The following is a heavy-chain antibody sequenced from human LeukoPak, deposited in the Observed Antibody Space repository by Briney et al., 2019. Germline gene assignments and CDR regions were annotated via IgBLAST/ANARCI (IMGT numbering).Heavy chain of an antibody. CDR2: IHHSGST. D-gene: IGHD5-12*01. J-gene: IGHJ6*02. CDR1: GGSFSGYY. CDR3: ARGGSGYDSFYYYGMDV. V-gene: IGHV4-34*01. Sequence: PSETLSLTCAVYGGSFSGYYWSWIRQPPGEGLEWIGEIHHSGSTNYNPSLKSRVTISVDTSKNQFSLKLTSVTAADTAVYYCARGGSGYDSFYYYGMDVWGQGTTVTVSS.